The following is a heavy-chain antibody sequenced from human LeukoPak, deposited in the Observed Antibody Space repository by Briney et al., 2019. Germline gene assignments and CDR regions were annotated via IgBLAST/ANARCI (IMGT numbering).Heavy chain of an antibody. D-gene: IGHD6-19*01. CDR3: ARSRLVLHVYYFDY. V-gene: IGHV4-39*07. CDR1: GGSISSSSYY. Sequence: SETLSLTCTVSGGSISSSSYYWGWIRQPPGKGLEWIGSIYYSGSTYYNPSLKSRVTISVDTSKNQFSLKLSSVTAADTAVYYCARSRLVLHVYYFDYWGQGTLVTVSS. CDR2: IYYSGST. J-gene: IGHJ4*02.